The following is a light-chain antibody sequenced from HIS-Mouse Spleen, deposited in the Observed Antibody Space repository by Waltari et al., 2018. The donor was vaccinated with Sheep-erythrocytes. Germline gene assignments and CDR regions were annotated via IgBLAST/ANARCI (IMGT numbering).Light chain of an antibody. CDR2: YDD. Sequence: QSVLTQPPSVSEAPRQRVTISCSGSSSNIGNNAVNWYQQLPGKAPKLLIYYDDLLPSGVPSRFSGSGSGTDFTFTISSLQPEDIATYYCQQYDNLPLTFGGGTK. J-gene: IGLJ2*01. V-gene: IGLV1-36*01. CDR3: QQYDNLPLT. CDR1: SSNIGNNA.